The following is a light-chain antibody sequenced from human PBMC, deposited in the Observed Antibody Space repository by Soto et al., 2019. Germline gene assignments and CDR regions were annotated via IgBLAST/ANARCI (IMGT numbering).Light chain of an antibody. V-gene: IGLV2-14*01. CDR1: SSDVGVYNY. J-gene: IGLJ3*02. CDR3: SSYRSTSTLEGWV. Sequence: QSALTQPASVSGSPGQSITISCTGTSSDVGVYNYVSWYQQHPGKAPKLMIFEVNNRPSGVSNRFSGSKSGNTASLTISGLQAEDEADYYCSSYRSTSTLEGWVFGGGTKLTVL. CDR2: EVN.